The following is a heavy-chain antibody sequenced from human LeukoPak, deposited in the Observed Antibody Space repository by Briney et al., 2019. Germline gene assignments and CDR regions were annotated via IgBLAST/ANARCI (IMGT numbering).Heavy chain of an antibody. D-gene: IGHD1-26*01. CDR2: ISGSGGGT. CDR3: AKDLIVGATADVFDI. Sequence: GGSLRLSCAASGFTFSSYAMSWVRQAPGKGLEWVSVISGSGGGTNYADSVKGRFTISRDNSKNTLYLQVNSLRAEDTAIYYCAKDLIVGATADVFDIWGQGTMVTVSS. CDR1: GFTFSSYA. J-gene: IGHJ3*02. V-gene: IGHV3-23*01.